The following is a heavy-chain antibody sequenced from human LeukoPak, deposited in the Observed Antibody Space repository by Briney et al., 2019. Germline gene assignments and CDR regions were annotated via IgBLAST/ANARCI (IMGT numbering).Heavy chain of an antibody. J-gene: IGHJ4*02. CDR3: AREKALGEVFDY. D-gene: IGHD7-27*01. V-gene: IGHV3-23*01. Sequence: GGSLRLSCGASGFTFSSYGMSWVRQAPGKGLEWVSGISGSGGSTYYADSVKGRFTISRDNSKNTLYLQMNSLRAEDTAVYYCAREKALGEVFDYWGQGTLVTVSS. CDR1: GFTFSSYG. CDR2: ISGSGGST.